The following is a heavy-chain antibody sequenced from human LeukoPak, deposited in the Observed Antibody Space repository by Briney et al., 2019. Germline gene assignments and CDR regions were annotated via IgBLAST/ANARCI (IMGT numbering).Heavy chain of an antibody. D-gene: IGHD2-2*02. CDR1: GYTLTELS. V-gene: IGHV1-24*01. J-gene: IGHJ4*02. Sequence: GASVKVSCKVSGYTLTELSMHWVRQAPGKGLEWIGGFDPEDGETIYAQKFQGRVTMTEDTSTDTAYMELSSLRSEDTAVYYCATDRYCSSTSCYMVGYYFDYWGQGTLVTVSS. CDR2: FDPEDGET. CDR3: ATDRYCSSTSCYMVGYYFDY.